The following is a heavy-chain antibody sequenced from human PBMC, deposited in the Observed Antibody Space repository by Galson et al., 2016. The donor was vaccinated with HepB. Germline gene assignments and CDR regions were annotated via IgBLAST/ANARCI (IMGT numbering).Heavy chain of an antibody. D-gene: IGHD5-12*01. Sequence: TLSLTCTVSGGSISSGAYLWSWLRQPAGKGIEWIGRINTYGTAEYSSSPESRVTMSIDTSQNHFSLKLTSVTAADTAIYFCARRRNWLPFDTWGQGTLATVSS. CDR1: GGSISSGAYL. CDR3: ARRRNWLPFDT. V-gene: IGHV4-61*02. CDR2: INTYGTA. J-gene: IGHJ4*02.